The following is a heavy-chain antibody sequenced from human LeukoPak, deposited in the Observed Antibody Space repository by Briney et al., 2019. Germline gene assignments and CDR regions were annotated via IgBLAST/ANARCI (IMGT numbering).Heavy chain of an antibody. CDR2: IIPILGIA. J-gene: IGHJ4*02. CDR3: ARGDAPRGRGRSKESYRGGDCYKY. V-gene: IGHV1-69*02. D-gene: IGHD2-21*02. Sequence: SVQVSCKASGGTFSSYTISWVRQAPGQGLEWMGRIIPILGIANYAQKFQGRGTITADKSTSTAYMELSSLRSEDTAVYYCARGDAPRGRGRSKESYRGGDCYKYWGQGTLVTVSS. CDR1: GGTFSSYT.